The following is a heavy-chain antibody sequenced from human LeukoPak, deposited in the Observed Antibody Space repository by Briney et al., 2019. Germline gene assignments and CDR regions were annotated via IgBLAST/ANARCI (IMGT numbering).Heavy chain of an antibody. CDR2: IYYSGST. CDR3: ARALNWNDVDWFDP. D-gene: IGHD1-1*01. V-gene: IGHV4-59*12. Sequence: SETLSLTCTVSGGSIISYYWTWIRQPPGKGLDWIAYIYYSGSTNYNPSLKSRVTISVDTSKNQFSLKLSSVTAADTAVYYCARALNWNDVDWFDPWGQGTLVTVSS. J-gene: IGHJ5*02. CDR1: GGSIISYY.